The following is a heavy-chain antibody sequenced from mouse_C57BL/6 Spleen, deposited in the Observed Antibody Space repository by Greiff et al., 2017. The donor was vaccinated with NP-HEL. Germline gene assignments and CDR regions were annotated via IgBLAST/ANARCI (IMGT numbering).Heavy chain of an antibody. J-gene: IGHJ2*01. CDR3: ARTVVVRGYYFDY. CDR1: GYTFTDHT. Sequence: VQLQQSDAELVKPGASVKISCKVSGYTFTDHTIHWMKQRPEQGLEWIGYIYTRDGSTKYNEKFKGKATLTADKSSSTAYMQLNSLTSEDSAVYFCARTVVVRGYYFDYWGQGTTLTVSS. D-gene: IGHD1-1*01. CDR2: IYTRDGST. V-gene: IGHV1-78*01.